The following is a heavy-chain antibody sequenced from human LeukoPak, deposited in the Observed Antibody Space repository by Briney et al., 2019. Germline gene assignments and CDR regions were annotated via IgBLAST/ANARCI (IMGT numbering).Heavy chain of an antibody. CDR3: AKMEGQRLYDYCMDV. V-gene: IGHV3-23*01. CDR2: MSGSGYYT. Sequence: GGSLRLSCAASGFAFSNFAMSWVRQAPGKGLEWVSAMSGSGYYTYYVESVKGRFTISRDNSKNTLYLHMNSLRADDTAVYYCAKMEGQRLYDYCMDVWGRGTMVTVSS. CDR1: GFAFSNFA. D-gene: IGHD3-3*01. J-gene: IGHJ6*03.